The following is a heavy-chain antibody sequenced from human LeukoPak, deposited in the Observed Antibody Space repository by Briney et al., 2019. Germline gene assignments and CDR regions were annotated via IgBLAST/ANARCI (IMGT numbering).Heavy chain of an antibody. J-gene: IGHJ3*02. Sequence: GASVKVSCKASGYTFTSYGISWVRQAPGQGLEWMGWISAYNGNTNYAQKLQGRVTMTTDTSTSTAYMELRSLRSDDTAVYYCARGSLGNWNPLRNDAFDIWGQGTMVTVSS. D-gene: IGHD1-1*01. V-gene: IGHV1-18*01. CDR1: GYTFTSYG. CDR2: ISAYNGNT. CDR3: ARGSLGNWNPLRNDAFDI.